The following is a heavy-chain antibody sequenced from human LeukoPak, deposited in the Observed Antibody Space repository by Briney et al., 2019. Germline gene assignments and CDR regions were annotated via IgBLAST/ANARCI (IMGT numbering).Heavy chain of an antibody. Sequence: SVKVSCKASGGTFSSYAISWVRQAPGQGLEWMGRIIPIFGTANYAQKFQGRVTITTDESTSTAFMELSSLRSEDTAVYYCARGFYGDYLGYWGQGTLVTVSS. J-gene: IGHJ4*02. D-gene: IGHD4-17*01. CDR2: IIPIFGTA. V-gene: IGHV1-69*05. CDR1: GGTFSSYA. CDR3: ARGFYGDYLGY.